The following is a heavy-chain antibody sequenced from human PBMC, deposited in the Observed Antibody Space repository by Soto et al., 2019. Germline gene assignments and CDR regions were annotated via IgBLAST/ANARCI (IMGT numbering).Heavy chain of an antibody. J-gene: IGHJ5*02. Sequence: GPTLVNPTQTLTLPCTLSGFSLTTSGVSVGWIRQPPGKALEWLALIYWNDDKSYTPSLKSRLTITKDTSKNQVVLTMTNMDLVDTATYYCAYRLRYAAYWIDPWGQGTLVTVSS. D-gene: IGHD1-1*01. CDR3: AYRLRYAAYWIDP. CDR1: GFSLTTSGVS. CDR2: IYWNDDK. V-gene: IGHV2-5*01.